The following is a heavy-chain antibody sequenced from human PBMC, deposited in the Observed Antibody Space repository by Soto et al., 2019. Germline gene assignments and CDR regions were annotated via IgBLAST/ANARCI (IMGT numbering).Heavy chain of an antibody. V-gene: IGHV1-46*02. Sequence: QVQLVQSGAEVRNPGASVKVSCKASGYTFNMYYMHWVRQAPGQGLEWMGVINPNGDSTTYAQKFQGRLAMPRDTSTSTVYLDLTSLRSEATAVYYCAREGAAAARMFDHWCQGNLVTVSS. CDR2: INPNGDST. D-gene: IGHD6-13*01. CDR3: AREGAAAARMFDH. CDR1: GYTFNMYY. J-gene: IGHJ4*02.